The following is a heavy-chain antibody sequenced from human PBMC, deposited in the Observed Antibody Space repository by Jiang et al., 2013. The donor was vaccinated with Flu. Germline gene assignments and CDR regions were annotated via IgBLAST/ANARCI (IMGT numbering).Heavy chain of an antibody. CDR1: GGSISSDNW. CDR2: IFHSGTT. D-gene: IGHD3-22*01. V-gene: IGHV4-4*02. J-gene: IGHJ4*02. CDR3: TSNGYYSLDY. Sequence: PGLVKPSGTLSLTCAVSGGSISSDNWWSWVRQSPGKGLEWLGEIFHSGTTNYNPSLSSRVTISVDNSKNHFSLRLASVTAADTAIYYCTSNGYYSLDYWGQGTLVTVSS.